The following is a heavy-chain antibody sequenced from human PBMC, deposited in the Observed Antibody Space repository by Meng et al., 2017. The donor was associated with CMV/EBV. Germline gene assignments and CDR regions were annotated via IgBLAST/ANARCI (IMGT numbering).Heavy chain of an antibody. Sequence: GSLRLSCTVSGGSVNSRNYYWSWIRQPPGKGLEWIGYIYYSGSTKYNPSLKSRVTISLDTSKNQFSLQLSSVTAADTAVYYCVREELGNWFDPWGQGSLVTSPQ. V-gene: IGHV4-61*01. CDR1: GGSVNSRNYY. D-gene: IGHD3-16*01. J-gene: IGHJ5*02. CDR2: IYYSGST. CDR3: VREELGNWFDP.